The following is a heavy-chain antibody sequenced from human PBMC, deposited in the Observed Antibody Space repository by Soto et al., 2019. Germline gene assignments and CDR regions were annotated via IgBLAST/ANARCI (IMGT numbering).Heavy chain of an antibody. CDR3: AKDSWYFDL. J-gene: IGHJ4*02. CDR1: GFIFTNFW. D-gene: IGHD6-13*01. V-gene: IGHV3-74*01. Sequence: GGSVRLSCEASGFIFTNFWMQWVRQVPGKGLVWVSRIDTSGSSTSYADSVKGRFTISRDNAKNTVSLQMNSLRAEDTGVYYCAKDSWYFDLWSQGSLVTVSS. CDR2: IDTSGSST.